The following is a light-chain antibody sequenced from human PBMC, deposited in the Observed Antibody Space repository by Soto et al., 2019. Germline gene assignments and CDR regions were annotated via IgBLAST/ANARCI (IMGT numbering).Light chain of an antibody. V-gene: IGKV3-11*01. CDR1: KSDSSY. CDR3: QQRSNWPPYT. J-gene: IGKJ2*01. Sequence: EIVLTQSPATLSLSPGEGATLSCRTSKSDSSYLAWYQKKPGQTPRLLIYDASNRATSIPARFSGSGSGTDFTLTISSREPEDFAVYYCQQRSNWPPYTFGQGTNLEIK. CDR2: DAS.